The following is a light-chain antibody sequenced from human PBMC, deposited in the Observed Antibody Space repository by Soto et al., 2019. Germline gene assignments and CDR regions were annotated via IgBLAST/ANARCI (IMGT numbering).Light chain of an antibody. CDR3: QVCDSTTDHFV. CDR1: NIGSNN. J-gene: IGLJ1*01. CDR2: YDS. Sequence: SYELTQPPSVSVAPGKTARITCGGNNIGSNNVHWYQQKPGQAPVVVIYYDSDRPSGIPERFSGSNSGNTATLTISRVEAGDEADYYCQVCDSTTDHFVFGTGTKLTVL. V-gene: IGLV3-21*04.